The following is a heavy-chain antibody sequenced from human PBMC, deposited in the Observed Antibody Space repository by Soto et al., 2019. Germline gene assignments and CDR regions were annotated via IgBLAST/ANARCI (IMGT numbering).Heavy chain of an antibody. CDR3: ARVRGYSGYDLGHFDY. D-gene: IGHD5-12*01. CDR2: IIPIFVTA. Sequence: QVQLVQSGAEVKKPGSSVKVSCKASGGTFSSYAISWVRQAPGQVLEWMGGIIPIFVTANYAQKFQGRVTITADKTTSTAYTERSSLRSEDTAGYYCARVRGYSGYDLGHFDYWVQGTLVIVSS. CDR1: GGTFSSYA. J-gene: IGHJ4*02. V-gene: IGHV1-69*06.